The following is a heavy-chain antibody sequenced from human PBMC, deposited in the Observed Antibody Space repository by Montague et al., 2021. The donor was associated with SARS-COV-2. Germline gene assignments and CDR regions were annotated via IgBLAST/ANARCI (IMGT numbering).Heavy chain of an antibody. J-gene: IGHJ3*02. Sequence: SLRLSCAASGFTFSSYAMHWVRQAPGKGLEWVAVISYDGSNKYYADSVKGRFTISRDNSKNTLYLQMNSLRAEDTAVYYCAGSSSSSLLGAFDIWGQGIMVTVSS. D-gene: IGHD6-6*01. CDR1: GFTFSSYA. CDR2: ISYDGSNK. V-gene: IGHV3-30-3*01. CDR3: AGSSSSSLLGAFDI.